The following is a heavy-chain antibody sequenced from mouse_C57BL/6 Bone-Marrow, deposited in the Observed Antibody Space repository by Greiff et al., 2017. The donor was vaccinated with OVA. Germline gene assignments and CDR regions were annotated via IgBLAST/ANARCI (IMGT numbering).Heavy chain of an antibody. D-gene: IGHD1-1*01. V-gene: IGHV1-53*01. CDR1: GYTFTSYW. J-gene: IGHJ1*03. CDR3: ARDTTVDWYFDV. CDR2: INPSNGGT. Sequence: VQLQQPGTELVKPGASVKLSCKASGYTFTSYWMHWVKQRPGQGLEWIGNINPSNGGTNYNEKFKSKATLTVDKSSSTAYMQLISLTSEDSAVYYCARDTTVDWYFDVWGTGTTVTVSS.